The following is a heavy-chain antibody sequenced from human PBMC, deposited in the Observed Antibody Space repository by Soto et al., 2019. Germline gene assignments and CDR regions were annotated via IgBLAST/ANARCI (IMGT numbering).Heavy chain of an antibody. CDR1: GFTFSSYA. V-gene: IGHV3-23*01. Sequence: GGSLRLSCAASGFTFSSYAMSWVRQAPGKGLEWVSAISGSGGSTYYADSVKGRFTISRDNSKNTLYLLMNSLRAEDTAVYYCAKHYDFWSGYLDYWGQGTLVTVSS. J-gene: IGHJ4*02. CDR3: AKHYDFWSGYLDY. D-gene: IGHD3-3*01. CDR2: ISGSGGST.